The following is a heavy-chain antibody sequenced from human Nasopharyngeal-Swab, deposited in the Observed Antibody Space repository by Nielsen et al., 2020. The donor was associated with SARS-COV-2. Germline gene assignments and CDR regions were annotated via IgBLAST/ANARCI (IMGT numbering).Heavy chain of an antibody. CDR2: ILPMYGST. CDR3: ARGGGGNFDDPLDI. CDR1: GDTFSSSA. Sequence: SVEVSCKASGDTFSSSAICWVRQAPGQGLEWMGGILPMYGSTTYARKFEGRDTITADESTRTAHMELRSLTSDDTSIYYCARGGGGNFDDPLDIWGQGTMVTISS. J-gene: IGHJ3*02. V-gene: IGHV1-69*13. D-gene: IGHD4-23*01.